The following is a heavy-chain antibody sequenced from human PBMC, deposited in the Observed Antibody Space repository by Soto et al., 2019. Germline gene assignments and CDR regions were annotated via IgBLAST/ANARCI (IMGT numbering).Heavy chain of an antibody. CDR1: GGSFSGYY. CDR3: ARDIVVVVAAQDIYGLDV. J-gene: IGHJ6*02. V-gene: IGHV4-34*01. CDR2: INHSGST. D-gene: IGHD2-15*01. Sequence: KPSETLSLTCAVYGGSFSGYYWSWIRQPPGKGLEWIGEINHSGSTNYNPSLKSRVTISVDTSKNQFSLKLSSVTAADTAVYYCARDIVVVVAAQDIYGLDVWGQGTTVTVSS.